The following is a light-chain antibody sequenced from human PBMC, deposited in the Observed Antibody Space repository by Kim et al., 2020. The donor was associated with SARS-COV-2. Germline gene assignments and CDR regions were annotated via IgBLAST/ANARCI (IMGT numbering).Light chain of an antibody. CDR3: QQYSNSRT. V-gene: IGKV3-20*01. J-gene: IGKJ1*01. CDR1: QSVSSSY. Sequence: EIVLTQSPGTLSLSPGERATLSCRASQSVSSSYLAWYQQKPGQAPRLLIYRASSRATGIPDRFSGSGSGTDFTLTISRLEPEDFAVYYCQQYSNSRTFRQGTKVDIK. CDR2: RAS.